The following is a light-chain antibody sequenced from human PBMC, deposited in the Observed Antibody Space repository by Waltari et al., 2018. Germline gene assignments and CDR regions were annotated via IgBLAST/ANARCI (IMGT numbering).Light chain of an antibody. CDR2: GNS. V-gene: IGLV1-44*01. CDR3: STWDYRLGGWV. CDR1: SDNVGSYA. Sequence: QSALTQGASVSGTVGQKVTLSCTGNSDNVGSYAVGWYQQISHGAPKTVMLGNSLPSGIPDRFSASKSGTTASLTISGLQPEDEADYYCSTWDYRLGGWVFGGGTKLTVL. J-gene: IGLJ3*02.